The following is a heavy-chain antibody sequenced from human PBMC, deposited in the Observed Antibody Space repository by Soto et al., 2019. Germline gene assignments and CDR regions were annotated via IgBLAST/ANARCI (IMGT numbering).Heavy chain of an antibody. Sequence: EVQLLESGGGLVLPGESLRLSCAASGFTFTTYAMSWVRQAPGKGLEWVSAISGSGGTAFHADPVKGRFTISRENSKSTLYLQMSGLRAEDTAVYYCAKDGCSSTSCYHFDSWGQGTLVTVSS. V-gene: IGHV3-23*01. CDR1: GFTFTTYA. D-gene: IGHD2-2*01. CDR2: ISGSGGTA. CDR3: AKDGCSSTSCYHFDS. J-gene: IGHJ4*02.